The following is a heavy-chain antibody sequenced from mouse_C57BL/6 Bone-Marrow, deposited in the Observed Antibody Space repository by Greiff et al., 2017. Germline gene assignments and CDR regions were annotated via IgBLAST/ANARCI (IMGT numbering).Heavy chain of an antibody. CDR2: IDPSDSYT. J-gene: IGHJ2*01. Sequence: QVQLQQPGAELVKPGASVKLSCKASGYTFTSYWMQWVKQRPGQGLEWIGEIDPSDSYTNYNQKFKGKATLTVDTSSSTAYMQLSSLTSEDSAVYYCARGSSIYYDYDYFDYWGQGTTLTVSS. V-gene: IGHV1-50*01. D-gene: IGHD2-4*01. CDR1: GYTFTSYW. CDR3: ARGSSIYYDYDYFDY.